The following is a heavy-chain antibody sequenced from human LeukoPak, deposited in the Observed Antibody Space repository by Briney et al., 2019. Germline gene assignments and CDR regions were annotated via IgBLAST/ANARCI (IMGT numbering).Heavy chain of an antibody. Sequence: ESLKISCKASGDRFTSYWVAWVRQKPGKGLEWMGSIFPGDSDTRYSPSFEGQARLSVDWPTPTAYLHWSSPEAPDTAIYYCARRPLHSQNYFDPWGQGNLVTVSP. D-gene: IGHD1-7*01. CDR3: ARRPLHSQNYFDP. J-gene: IGHJ5*02. CDR1: GDRFTSYW. V-gene: IGHV5-51*04. CDR2: IFPGDSDT.